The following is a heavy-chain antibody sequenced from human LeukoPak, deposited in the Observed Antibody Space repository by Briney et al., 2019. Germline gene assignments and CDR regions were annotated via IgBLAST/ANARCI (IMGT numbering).Heavy chain of an antibody. CDR1: GFTFSSYD. V-gene: IGHV3-23*01. D-gene: IGHD6-19*01. Sequence: GGSLRLSCAASGFTFSSYDMSWVRQAPGKGLEWVSGISGSGGSTYYADSVKGRSTISRDNSKNTLYLQMNSLRAEDTAVYYCAKDIYSSGWYRTRATDAFDIWGQGTMVTVSS. CDR3: AKDIYSSGWYRTRATDAFDI. CDR2: ISGSGGST. J-gene: IGHJ3*02.